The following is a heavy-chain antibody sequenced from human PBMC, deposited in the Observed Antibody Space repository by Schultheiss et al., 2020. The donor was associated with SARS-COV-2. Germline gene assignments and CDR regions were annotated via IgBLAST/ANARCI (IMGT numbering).Heavy chain of an antibody. J-gene: IGHJ6*03. Sequence: SETLSLTCAVYGGSFSGYYWSWIRQPPGKGLEWIGYIYYSGSTNYNPSLKSRVTISVDTSKNQFSLKLSSVTAADTAVYYCARDRDSWYMDVWGKGTTVTVSS. D-gene: IGHD3-10*01. CDR3: ARDRDSWYMDV. CDR1: GGSFSGYY. CDR2: IYYSGST. V-gene: IGHV4-59*12.